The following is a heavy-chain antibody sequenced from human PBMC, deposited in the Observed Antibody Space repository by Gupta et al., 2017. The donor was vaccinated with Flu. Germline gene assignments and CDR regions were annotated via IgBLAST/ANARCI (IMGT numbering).Heavy chain of an antibody. J-gene: IGHJ4*02. CDR3: ARGGRYDWKYQFDY. CDR1: GGSFSGYY. Sequence: QVQLQQWDAGLLKPSDTLSLTCAVSGGSFSGYYWNWIRQSPGKGLEWIGEINHSRSTNHNPSLKSRVTISVDTSKRQFSLKLRSVTAADTAVYYCARGGRYDWKYQFDYWGQGTLVTVSS. CDR2: INHSRST. V-gene: IGHV4-34*01. D-gene: IGHD1-7*01.